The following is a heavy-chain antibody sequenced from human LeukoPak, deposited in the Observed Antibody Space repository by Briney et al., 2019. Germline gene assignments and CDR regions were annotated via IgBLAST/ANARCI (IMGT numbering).Heavy chain of an antibody. D-gene: IGHD6-6*01. V-gene: IGHV4-39*07. CDR1: GDSIISGSYY. CDR3: ARDWGVSARPGYMDV. CDR2: INHSGST. J-gene: IGHJ6*03. Sequence: SQTLSLTCTVSGDSIISGSYYWSWIRQPPGKGLEWIGEINHSGSTNYNPSLKSRVTISVDTSKNQFSLKLSSVTAADTAVYYCARDWGVSARPGYMDVWGKGTTVTVSS.